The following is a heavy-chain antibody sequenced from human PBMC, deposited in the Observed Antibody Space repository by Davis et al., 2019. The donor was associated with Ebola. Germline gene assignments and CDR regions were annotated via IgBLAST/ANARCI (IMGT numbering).Heavy chain of an antibody. Sequence: ASVKVSCKASGYTFTSYYMHWVRQAPGQGLEWMGIINPSGGSTSYAQKFQGRVTMTRDTSTSTVYMELSSLRSEDTAVYYCARGGYSSSWYPTGYYYYGMDVWGQGTTVTVSS. CDR2: INPSGGST. V-gene: IGHV1-46*01. CDR1: GYTFTSYY. J-gene: IGHJ6*02. D-gene: IGHD6-13*01. CDR3: ARGGYSSSWYPTGYYYYGMDV.